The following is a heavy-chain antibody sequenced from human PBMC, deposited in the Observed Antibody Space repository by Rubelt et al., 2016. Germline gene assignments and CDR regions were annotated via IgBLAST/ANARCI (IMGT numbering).Heavy chain of an antibody. CDR2: ISYDGSNK. Sequence: SLRLSCAASGFTFSNAWMSWVRQAPGKGLEWVAVISYDGSNKYYADSVKGRFTISRDNSKNTLYLQMNSLRAEDTAVYYCARAGVTTADAFDIWGQGTMVTVSS. D-gene: IGHD4-11*01. V-gene: IGHV3-30*03. J-gene: IGHJ3*02. CDR1: GFTFSNAW. CDR3: ARAGVTTADAFDI.